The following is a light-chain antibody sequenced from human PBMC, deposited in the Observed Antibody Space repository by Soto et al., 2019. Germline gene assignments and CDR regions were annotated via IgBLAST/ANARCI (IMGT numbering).Light chain of an antibody. V-gene: IGKV1-5*01. CDR1: PSIGSW. Sequence: DIQMTQSPSTLSASVGDRVTIPXRARPSIGSWFAWYQQKQGXAPKXXXDDXSSLERGGPSRLSGSGSATEFTLTISSLQPDDFATYYFQQYKSDSRTFGQGTKVDI. J-gene: IGKJ1*01. CDR3: QQYKSDSRT. CDR2: DXS.